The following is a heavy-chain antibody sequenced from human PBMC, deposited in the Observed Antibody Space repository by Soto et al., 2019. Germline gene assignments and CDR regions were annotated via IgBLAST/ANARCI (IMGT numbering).Heavy chain of an antibody. CDR1: GFTSSSYA. V-gene: IGHV3-64*04. D-gene: IGHD2-15*01. CDR2: ISSNGGNT. J-gene: IGHJ4*02. Sequence: GGSLRLSCAASGFTSSSYAMHWVRQAPGKGLEYVAAISSNGGNTYYADSVKGRFTISRDNSKNTLYLQMNSLRAEDTAVYYCARGYCSGGSCYRVRNHGLDYWGQGTLVTVSS. CDR3: ARGYCSGGSCYRVRNHGLDY.